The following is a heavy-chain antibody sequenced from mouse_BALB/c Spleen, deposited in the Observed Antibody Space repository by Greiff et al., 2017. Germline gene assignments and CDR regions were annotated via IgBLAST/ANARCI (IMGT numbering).Heavy chain of an antibody. CDR1: GFTFSSYA. D-gene: IGHD1-2*01. Sequence: EVKVEESGGGLVKPGGSLKLSCAASGFTFSSYAMSWVRQTPEKRLEWVASISSGGSTYYPDSVKGRFTISRDNARNILYLQMSSLRSEDTAMYYCARGYGYADYYAMDYWGQGTSVTVSS. CDR3: ARGYGYADYYAMDY. CDR2: ISSGGST. V-gene: IGHV5-6-5*01. J-gene: IGHJ4*01.